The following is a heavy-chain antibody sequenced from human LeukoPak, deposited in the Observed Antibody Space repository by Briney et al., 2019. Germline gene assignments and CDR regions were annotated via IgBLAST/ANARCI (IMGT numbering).Heavy chain of an antibody. CDR2: ISDSGST. CDR1: GGSISSYY. CDR3: ARGYSSSWNYFDY. V-gene: IGHV4-59*01. Sequence: SEILSLTRTVSGGSISSYYWSWIRQPPGKGLEWIGYISDSGSTNYNPSLKSRVTISIDTSENQFSLKVRSVTAADTAVYYCARGYSSSWNYFDYWGQGTLVTVSS. J-gene: IGHJ4*02. D-gene: IGHD6-13*01.